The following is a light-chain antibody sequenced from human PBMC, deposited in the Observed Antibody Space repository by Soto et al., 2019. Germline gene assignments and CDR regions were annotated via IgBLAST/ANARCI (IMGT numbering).Light chain of an antibody. J-gene: IGLJ1*01. CDR1: SSDVGGYNY. Sequence: QSVLTQPASVSGSPGQSITISCTGTSSDVGGYNYVSWYQQHPGKAPKLMIYEASNRPSGVSNRFSGSKSGNTASLTISGLQAEDEADYYCQSYDSSLSGSVFGTGTKVTVL. CDR2: EAS. CDR3: QSYDSSLSGSV. V-gene: IGLV2-14*01.